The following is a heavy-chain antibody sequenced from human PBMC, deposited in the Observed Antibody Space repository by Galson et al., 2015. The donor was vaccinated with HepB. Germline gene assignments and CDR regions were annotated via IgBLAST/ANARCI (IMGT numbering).Heavy chain of an antibody. D-gene: IGHD3-16*01. CDR3: ARDLGYDYVWGSSGLIDY. V-gene: IGHV1-3*01. J-gene: IGHJ4*02. CDR1: GYTFTSYA. CDR2: INAGNGNT. Sequence: SVKASCKASGYTFTSYAMHWVRQAPGQRLEWMGWINAGNGNTKYSQKFQGRVTITRDTSASTAYMELSSLRSEDTAVYYCARDLGYDYVWGSSGLIDYWGQGTLVTVSS.